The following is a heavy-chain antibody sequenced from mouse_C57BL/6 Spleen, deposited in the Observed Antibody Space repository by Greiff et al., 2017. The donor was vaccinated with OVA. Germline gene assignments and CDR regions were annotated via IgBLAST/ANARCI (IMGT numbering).Heavy chain of an antibody. J-gene: IGHJ3*01. CDR1: GYTFTSYW. Sequence: VQLVESGAELVKPGASVKMSCKASGYTFTSYWITWVKQRPGQGLEWIGDIYPGSGSTNYNEKFKSKATLTVDTSSSTAYMQLSSLTSEDSAVYYCANGLNYVWFAYWGQGTLVTVSA. CDR3: ANGLNYVWFAY. V-gene: IGHV1-55*01. CDR2: IYPGSGST. D-gene: IGHD2-1*01.